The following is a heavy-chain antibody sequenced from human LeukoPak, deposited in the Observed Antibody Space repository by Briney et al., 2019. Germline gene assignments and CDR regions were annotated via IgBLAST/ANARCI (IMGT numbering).Heavy chain of an antibody. CDR1: GFTFSSYA. D-gene: IGHD2-2*01. CDR3: RGSSTRHNWFDP. CDR2: IKSKTDGGTT. Sequence: PGGSLRLSCAVSGFTFSSYAMSWVRQAPGKGLEWVGRIKSKTDGGTTDYAAPVKGRFTISRDDSKNTLYLQMNSLKTEDTAVYYCRGSSTRHNWFDPWGQGTLVTVSS. V-gene: IGHV3-15*01. J-gene: IGHJ5*02.